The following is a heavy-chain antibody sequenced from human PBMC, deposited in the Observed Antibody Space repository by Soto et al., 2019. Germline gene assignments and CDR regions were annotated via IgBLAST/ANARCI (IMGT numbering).Heavy chain of an antibody. CDR3: ARQRTSVVTKAYFDV. Sequence: SETLSVTCTFPGDSISSRSYYWGWIRQPPGKGLEWIGSIYYSGSTYNNPSLRSRVSMSIDTSKDQFSLKLKSVTAADTALYFCARQRTSVVTKAYFDVWGPGSLVTVSS. CDR2: IYYSGST. J-gene: IGHJ4*02. V-gene: IGHV4-39*01. D-gene: IGHD2-21*02. CDR1: GDSISSRSYY.